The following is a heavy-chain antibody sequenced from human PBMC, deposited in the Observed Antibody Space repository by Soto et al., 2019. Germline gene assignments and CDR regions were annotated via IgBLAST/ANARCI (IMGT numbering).Heavy chain of an antibody. D-gene: IGHD3-16*01. CDR3: AQGDFGC. CDR2: VFSGGNT. J-gene: IGHJ4*01. CDR1: GFPVSGEF. V-gene: IGHV3-53*01. Sequence: GGSLSLSRAASGFPVSGEFMSWVRQAPGKGPEWVAIVFSGGNTYHADSVKGRFTVSRDISKNTLDLQMNSLRAEDTAVYYCAQGDFGCWGQGTLVTVSS.